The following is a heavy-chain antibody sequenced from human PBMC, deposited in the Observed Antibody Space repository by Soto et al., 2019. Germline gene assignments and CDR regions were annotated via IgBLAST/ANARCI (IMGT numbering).Heavy chain of an antibody. Sequence: PGGSLRLSCAASGSTFSSYSMNWVRQAPGKGLEWVSYISSSSSTIYYADSVKGRFTISRDNAKNSLYLQMNSLRDEDTAVYYCARDPPYYDSSGYYLPEYFQHWGQGTLVTVSS. CDR1: GSTFSSYS. V-gene: IGHV3-48*02. CDR2: ISSSSSTI. CDR3: ARDPPYYDSSGYYLPEYFQH. D-gene: IGHD3-22*01. J-gene: IGHJ1*01.